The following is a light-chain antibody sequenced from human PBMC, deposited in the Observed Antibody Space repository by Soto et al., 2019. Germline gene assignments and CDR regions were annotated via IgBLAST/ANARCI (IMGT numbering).Light chain of an antibody. V-gene: IGKV3-15*01. CDR1: QGVTTN. Sequence: EIVMTQSPATLSVSPVERATLSCRAGQGVTTNFAWYQQKSGQSPRLLIYDVSIRATGVPARFSGTGSETDFTLTISSLQSEDFAVYYCQQYSIWRTFGQGTKVDI. J-gene: IGKJ1*01. CDR2: DVS. CDR3: QQYSIWRT.